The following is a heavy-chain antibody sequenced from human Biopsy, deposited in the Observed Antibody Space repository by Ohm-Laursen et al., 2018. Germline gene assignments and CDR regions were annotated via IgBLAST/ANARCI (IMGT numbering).Heavy chain of an antibody. CDR1: GGSFTGHY. V-gene: IGHV4-4*07. CDR2: TYKGGNT. J-gene: IGHJ6*02. Sequence: SETLSLTCTVSGGSFTGHYWTWIRQPAGKELEWIGHTYKGGNTNHNPSLKSRVSMSVDTSKNQLSLTLRSVTAADTAVYYCARDLPSSYYYAMDVWGQGTTVTVSS. CDR3: ARDLPSSYYYAMDV.